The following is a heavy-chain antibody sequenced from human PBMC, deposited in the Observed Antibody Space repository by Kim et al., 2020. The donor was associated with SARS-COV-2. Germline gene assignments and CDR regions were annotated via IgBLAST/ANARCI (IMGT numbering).Heavy chain of an antibody. J-gene: IGHJ4*02. D-gene: IGHD3-9*01. CDR3: AKERAGNYDILTGYYSIYFDY. V-gene: IGHV3-30*18. CDR2: ISYDGSNK. CDR1: GFTFSSYG. Sequence: GGSLRLSCAASGFTFSSYGMHWVRQAPGKGLEWVAVISYDGSNKYYADSVKGRFTISRDNSKNTLYLQMNSLRAEDTAVYYCAKERAGNYDILTGYYSIYFDYWGQGTLVTVSS.